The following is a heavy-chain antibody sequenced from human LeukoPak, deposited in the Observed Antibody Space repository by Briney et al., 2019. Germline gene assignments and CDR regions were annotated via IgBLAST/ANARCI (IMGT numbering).Heavy chain of an antibody. J-gene: IGHJ4*02. V-gene: IGHV3-7*01. CDR3: ARDPSSLRDSYDY. Sequence: GGPLRLSCAASGFTFSSYWMNWVRQAPGKGLEWVANIKQDGSEKYYVDSVKGRFTISRDNAKNSLYLQMNSLGAEDTAVYYCARDPSSLRDSYDYWGQGTLVTVSS. CDR1: GFTFSSYW. CDR2: IKQDGSEK.